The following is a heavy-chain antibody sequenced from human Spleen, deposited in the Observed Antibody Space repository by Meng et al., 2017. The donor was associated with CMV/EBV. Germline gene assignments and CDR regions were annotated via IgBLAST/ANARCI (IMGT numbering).Heavy chain of an antibody. CDR3: TRGLVGATSAFDI. CDR1: RFSFSSYV. J-gene: IGHJ3*02. V-gene: IGHV3-23*01. CDR2: ISGSADST. Sequence: GGSLRLSCAVSRFSFSSYVMSWVRQAPGKGLEWVSVISGSADSTYYAGSVKGRFTVSRDNAKNSLYLQLDSLRAEDTAVYYCTRGLVGATSAFDIWGQGTMVTVSS. D-gene: IGHD1-26*01.